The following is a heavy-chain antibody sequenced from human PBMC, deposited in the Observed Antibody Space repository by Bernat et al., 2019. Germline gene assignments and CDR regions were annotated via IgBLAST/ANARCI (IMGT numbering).Heavy chain of an antibody. D-gene: IGHD6-13*01. Sequence: QVQLVQSGAEVKKPGASVKVSCKASGYTFTGYYMHWVRQAPGQGLEWMGWINPNSGGTNYAQKFQGWVTMTRDTPISTDYMELRRLRPEDTAMYYCARESIEAAGHYYDYGMDVWGQGTTVTVSS. J-gene: IGHJ6*02. CDR2: INPNSGGT. V-gene: IGHV1-2*04. CDR3: ARESIEAAGHYYDYGMDV. CDR1: GYTFTGYY.